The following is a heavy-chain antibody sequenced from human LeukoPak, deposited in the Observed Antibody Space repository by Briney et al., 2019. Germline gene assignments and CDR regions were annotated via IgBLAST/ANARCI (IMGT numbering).Heavy chain of an antibody. V-gene: IGHV3-21*01. CDR1: GFTFSSYS. CDR2: ISSSSSSYI. Sequence: GGSLRLSCAASGFTFSSYSMNWVRQAPGKGLEWVSSISSSSSSYIYYADSVKGRFTISRDNAKNSLYLQMNSLRAEDTAVYYCARGISDFWSRCYFDYWGQGTLVTVSS. CDR3: ARGISDFWSRCYFDY. D-gene: IGHD3-3*01. J-gene: IGHJ4*02.